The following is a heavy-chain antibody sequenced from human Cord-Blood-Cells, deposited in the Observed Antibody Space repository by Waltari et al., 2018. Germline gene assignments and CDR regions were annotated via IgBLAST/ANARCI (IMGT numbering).Heavy chain of an antibody. CDR2: INPSSGGT. V-gene: IGHV1-2*02. Sequence: QVQLVQSGAEVKKPGASVKVSCKASGYTFTGYYMHWVRQAPGQGLEWMGWINPSSGGTNYAQKFQGRVTMTRDTSISTAYMELSRLRSDDTAVYYCARDSSGWYWFDPWGQGTLVTVSS. D-gene: IGHD6-19*01. CDR3: ARDSSGWYWFDP. J-gene: IGHJ5*02. CDR1: GYTFTGYY.